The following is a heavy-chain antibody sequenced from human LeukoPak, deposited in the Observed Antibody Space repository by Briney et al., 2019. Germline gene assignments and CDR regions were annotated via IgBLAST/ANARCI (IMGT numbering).Heavy chain of an antibody. CDR3: ARGSFYSSN. V-gene: IGHV4-34*01. D-gene: IGHD6-13*01. CDR1: GGSISSGGYY. CDR2: INHSGST. J-gene: IGHJ4*02. Sequence: ASETLSLTCAVSGGSISSGGYYWSWIRQPPGKGLEWIGEINHSGSTNYNPSLKSRVTISVDTSKNQFSLKLSSVTAADTAVYYCARGSFYSSNWGQGTLVTVSS.